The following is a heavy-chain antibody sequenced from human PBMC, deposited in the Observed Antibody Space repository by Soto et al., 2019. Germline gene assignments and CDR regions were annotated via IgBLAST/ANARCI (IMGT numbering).Heavy chain of an antibody. D-gene: IGHD1-26*01. Sequence: PSETLSLTCAFSVGSISSSNWWTWVRQTPEKGLEWIGEIFHSGNTNYNPSLKSRVAISVDKSNSRFSLKLSSVTAADTAVYYCAGGLGSYSTSHYFQLWGQRTLV. J-gene: IGHJ4*02. CDR3: AGGLGSYSTSHYFQL. V-gene: IGHV4-4*02. CDR1: VGSISSSNW. CDR2: IFHSGNT.